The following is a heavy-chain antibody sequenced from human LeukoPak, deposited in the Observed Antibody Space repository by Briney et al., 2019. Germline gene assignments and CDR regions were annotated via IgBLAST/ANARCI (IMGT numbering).Heavy chain of an antibody. CDR1: GFTVSSNY. CDR2: IYSGGST. V-gene: IGHV3-53*01. J-gene: IGHJ4*02. Sequence: PGGSLRLSCAAPGFTVSSNYMSWVRQAPGKGLEWVSLIYSGGSTYYADSVKGRFTISRDSSKNTLYLQINSLRAEDTAVYYCAKNKGNYFDYWGQGTLVTVSS. CDR3: AKNKGNYFDY.